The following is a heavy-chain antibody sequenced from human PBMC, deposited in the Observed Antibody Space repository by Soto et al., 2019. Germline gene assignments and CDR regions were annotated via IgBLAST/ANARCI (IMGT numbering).Heavy chain of an antibody. D-gene: IGHD1-1*01. CDR1: GSSISGGGHY. J-gene: IGHJ5*02. CDR3: ARSGVSGIVITSKWFDP. V-gene: IGHV4-31*03. CDR2: IYSSGAT. Sequence: QVLLQESGAGLLQPSQTLSLTCTVSGSSISGGGHYWSWIRQYPGKGLEWIGYIYSSGATHYNPSLESRLTMSLDTSKNQLSLKLRSVTAADTAVYYCARSGVSGIVITSKWFDPWGQGTQVTVSS.